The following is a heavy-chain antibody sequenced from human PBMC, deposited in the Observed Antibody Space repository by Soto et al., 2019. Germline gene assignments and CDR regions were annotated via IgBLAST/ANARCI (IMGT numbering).Heavy chain of an antibody. V-gene: IGHV1-69*06. D-gene: IGHD3-22*01. CDR1: GGTFSSYA. CDR2: IIPIFGTA. Sequence: QVRLVQSGAEVKKPGSSVKVSCKASGGTFSSYAISWVRQAPGQGLEWMGGIIPIFGTANYAQKFQGRVTITADKSTSTAYMVLSSLRSEDTAVYYCARGAAMVVVVSRYYFDYWGQATLVTVSS. CDR3: ARGAAMVVVVSRYYFDY. J-gene: IGHJ4*02.